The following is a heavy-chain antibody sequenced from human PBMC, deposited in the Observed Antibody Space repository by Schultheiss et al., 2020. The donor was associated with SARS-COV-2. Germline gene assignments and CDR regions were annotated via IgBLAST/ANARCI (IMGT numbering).Heavy chain of an antibody. V-gene: IGHV4-38-2*01. CDR1: GYSISSGYY. J-gene: IGHJ6*02. D-gene: IGHD6-13*01. Sequence: SETLSLTCAVSGYSISSGYYWGWIRQPPGKGLEWIGSIYHSGSTYYNPSLKSRVTMSVDTSKNQFSLKLSSVTAVDTAVYYCARGRKKLVGYYYYGMDVWGQGTTVTVSS. CDR3: ARGRKKLVGYYYYGMDV. CDR2: IYHSGST.